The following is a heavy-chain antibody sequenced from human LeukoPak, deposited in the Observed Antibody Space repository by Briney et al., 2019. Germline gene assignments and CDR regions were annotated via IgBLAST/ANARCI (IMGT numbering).Heavy chain of an antibody. Sequence: SQTLSLTCAVSGGSLSSGGYSWSWIRQPPGKGLEWIGYIYHSGSTYYNPSLKSRVTISVDRSKNQFSLKLSSVTAADTAVYYCARGLTIGAFDIWGQGTMVTVSS. CDR3: ARGLTIGAFDI. D-gene: IGHD3-9*01. J-gene: IGHJ3*02. CDR2: IYHSGST. V-gene: IGHV4-30-2*01. CDR1: GGSLSSGGYS.